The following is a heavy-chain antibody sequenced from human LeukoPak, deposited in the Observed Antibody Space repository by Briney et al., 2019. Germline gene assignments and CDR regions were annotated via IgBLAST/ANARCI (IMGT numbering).Heavy chain of an antibody. CDR3: ARGYIVATSWFDP. CDR1: GGSISSYC. J-gene: IGHJ5*02. CDR2: IYYSGST. D-gene: IGHD5-12*01. V-gene: IGHV4-59*01. Sequence: SETLSLTCTVSGGSISSYCWSWIRQPPGKGLEWIGYIYYSGSTNYNPSLKSRVTISVDTSKNQFSLKLSSVTAADTAVYYCARGYIVATSWFDPWGQGTLVTVSS.